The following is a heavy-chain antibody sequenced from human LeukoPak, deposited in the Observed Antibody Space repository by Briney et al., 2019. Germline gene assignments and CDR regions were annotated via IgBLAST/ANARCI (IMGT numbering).Heavy chain of an antibody. D-gene: IGHD6-13*01. V-gene: IGHV4-59*08. Sequence: PSETLSLTCTVSGGPISSYYWSWIRQPSGKGLEWIGYIYYSGSTNYNPSLKSRVTISVDTSKNQFSLKLSSVTAADTAVYYCARHGPRAAAGTSMDVWGQGTTVTVSS. J-gene: IGHJ6*02. CDR2: IYYSGST. CDR1: GGPISSYY. CDR3: ARHGPRAAAGTSMDV.